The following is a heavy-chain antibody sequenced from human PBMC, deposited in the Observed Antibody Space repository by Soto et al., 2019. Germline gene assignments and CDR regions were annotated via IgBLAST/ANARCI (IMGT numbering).Heavy chain of an antibody. J-gene: IGHJ4*02. CDR1: GGTFSSYA. V-gene: IGHV1-69*06. D-gene: IGHD4-17*01. Sequence: QVQLVQSGAEVQKPGSSVKVSCKASGGTFSSYAISWVRQAPGQGLEWMGGIIPIFGTANYAQKFQGRVMITADKSTSTAYMELSSLRSEDTAVYYCASLSDYGDYEGYWGQGTLVTVSS. CDR2: IIPIFGTA. CDR3: ASLSDYGDYEGY.